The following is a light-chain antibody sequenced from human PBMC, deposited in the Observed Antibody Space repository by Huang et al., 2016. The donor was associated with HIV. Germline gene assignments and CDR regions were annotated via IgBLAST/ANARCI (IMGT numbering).Light chain of an antibody. CDR3: QQYNNWPPWT. CDR2: GSS. J-gene: IGKJ1*01. V-gene: IGKV3-15*01. CDR1: QSISGN. Sequence: EIVMTQSPATLSVSPGERATLSCRASQSISGNLAWYQQKPGQAPRLLIYGSSTRATGIPAKFSGSGSGTEFTLTISSLQSEDFAVYYCQQYNNWPPWTFGQGTKVEIK.